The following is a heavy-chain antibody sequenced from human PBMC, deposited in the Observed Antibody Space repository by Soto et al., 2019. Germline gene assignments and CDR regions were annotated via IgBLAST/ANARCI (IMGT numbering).Heavy chain of an antibody. J-gene: IGHJ4*02. CDR1: GFTFSSYG. CDR2: ISYDGSNK. Sequence: QVQLVESGGGVVQPGRSLRLSCAASGFTFSSYGMHWVRQAPGKGLEWVAVISYDGSNKYYADSVKGRFTISRDNSKNTLYLQMNSLRAADTAVYYCAKEIEMATTPGFDYWGQGTLVTVSS. D-gene: IGHD5-12*01. V-gene: IGHV3-30*18. CDR3: AKEIEMATTPGFDY.